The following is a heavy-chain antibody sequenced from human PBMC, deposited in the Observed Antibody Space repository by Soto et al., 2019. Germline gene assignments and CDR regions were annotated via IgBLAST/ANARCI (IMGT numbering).Heavy chain of an antibody. Sequence: GESLKISCQASGYRFTGYWIGWVRQMAGKGLEWIGIIYPGDSDTRYSPSFQGQVTISADKSTNTAYLQWSSLKASDTAMYYCARQSCFGAACYSLLPFDYWGLGTQVTVSS. CDR3: ARQSCFGAACYSLLPFDY. D-gene: IGHD2-15*01. CDR2: IYPGDSDT. CDR1: GYRFTGYW. V-gene: IGHV5-51*01. J-gene: IGHJ4*02.